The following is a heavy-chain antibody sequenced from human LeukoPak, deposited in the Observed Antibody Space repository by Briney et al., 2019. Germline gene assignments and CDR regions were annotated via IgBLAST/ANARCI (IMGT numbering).Heavy chain of an antibody. D-gene: IGHD1-26*01. CDR3: ARDLRSGSSDY. Sequence: PSQTLSLTCTVSGGSISSGGYSWSWIRQHPGKGLEWLGYIYYSGSTYYNPSLKSRVTISVDTSKNQFSLKLSSVTAADTAVYYCARDLRSGSSDYWGQGTLVTVSS. J-gene: IGHJ4*02. CDR1: GGSISSGGYS. V-gene: IGHV4-31*03. CDR2: IYYSGST.